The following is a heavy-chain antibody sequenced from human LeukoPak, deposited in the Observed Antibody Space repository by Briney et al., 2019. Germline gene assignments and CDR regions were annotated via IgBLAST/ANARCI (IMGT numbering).Heavy chain of an antibody. D-gene: IGHD6-13*01. CDR1: GFTVSSNY. V-gene: IGHV3-53*01. J-gene: IGHJ4*02. Sequence: GGSLRLSCAASGFTVSSNYMSWVRQAPGKGLEWVSVIYSGGSTYYADSVKGRFTISRDNCKKTRYLQMNSLRAEDTAVYYCAREGIAAAGTTFDYWGQGTLVTVSS. CDR3: AREGIAAAGTTFDY. CDR2: IYSGGST.